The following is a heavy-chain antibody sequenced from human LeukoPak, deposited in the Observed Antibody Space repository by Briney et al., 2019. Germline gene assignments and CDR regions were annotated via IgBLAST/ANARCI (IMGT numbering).Heavy chain of an antibody. CDR3: ARDHDFYSNMDY. CDR1: GFTFSSYS. V-gene: IGHV3-21*01. D-gene: IGHD3-3*01. J-gene: IGHJ4*02. Sequence: GGSLRPSCAASGFTFSSYSMNWVRQAPGKGLEWVSSISSSSSYIYYADSVKGRFTISRDNAKNSLYLQMNSLRAEDTAVYYCARDHDFYSNMDYWGQGTLVTVSS. CDR2: ISSSSSYI.